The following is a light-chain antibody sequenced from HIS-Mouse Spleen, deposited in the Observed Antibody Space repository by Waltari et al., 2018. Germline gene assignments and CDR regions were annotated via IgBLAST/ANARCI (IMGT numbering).Light chain of an antibody. CDR2: DVS. CDR3: QVWDSSSDHVV. CDR1: NIGRKI. Sequence: SYVLTQPPSVSVAPGKTARITCGGNNIGRKIVHWYQQKPGQAPVLVVYDVSDRPSGIPERFSGSNSGNTATLTISRVEAGDEADYYCQVWDSSSDHVVFGGGTKLTVL. J-gene: IGLJ2*01. V-gene: IGLV3-21*03.